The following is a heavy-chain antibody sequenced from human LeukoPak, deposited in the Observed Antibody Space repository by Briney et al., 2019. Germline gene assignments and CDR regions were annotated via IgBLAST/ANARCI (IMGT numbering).Heavy chain of an antibody. CDR2: IKSKTDGGTT. V-gene: IGHV3-15*01. CDR3: TTGLVFYYDSSGYYRGFDY. Sequence: PGGSLRLSCAASGFTFSNAWMSWVRQAPGKGLEWVGRIKSKTDGGTTDYAAPVKGRFTISRDDSKNTLYLQMNSLKTEDTAVYYCTTGLVFYYDSSGYYRGFDYWGQGTLVTVSS. D-gene: IGHD3-22*01. J-gene: IGHJ4*02. CDR1: GFTFSNAW.